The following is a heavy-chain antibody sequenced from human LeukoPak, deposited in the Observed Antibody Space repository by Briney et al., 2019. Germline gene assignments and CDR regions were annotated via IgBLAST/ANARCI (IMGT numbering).Heavy chain of an antibody. J-gene: IGHJ5*02. CDR2: IIGDGTTT. V-gene: IGHV3-48*03. CDR1: GFTLSTYE. Sequence: GGSLRLSCAASGFTLSTYEMNWVRQAPGKGLEWLSYIIGDGTTTQYADSVRDRFTISRDNDKNSLYLQMNSLRADDTAAYYCVRDRGGTYSGDNLFDPWGQGTLVTVSS. CDR3: VRDRGGTYSGDNLFDP. D-gene: IGHD1/OR15-1a*01.